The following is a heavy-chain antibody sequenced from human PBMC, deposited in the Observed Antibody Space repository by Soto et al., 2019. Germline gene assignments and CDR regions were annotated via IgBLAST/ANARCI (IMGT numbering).Heavy chain of an antibody. CDR3: AREFPYDVSIDSYLDY. CDR1: GDSVSGNSPA. CDR2: TYYRSRWYT. Sequence: VQLQQSGPGLVTPSQTLSLTCAISGDSVSGNSPAWNWIRQSPSRGLEWRGRTYYRSRWYTDYSLSVKSRITVTPYTSKNVFSLHLNSVTPEDTAGYYCAREFPYDVSIDSYLDYWVQGALGTVSS. J-gene: IGHJ4*02. D-gene: IGHD3-16*01. V-gene: IGHV6-1*01.